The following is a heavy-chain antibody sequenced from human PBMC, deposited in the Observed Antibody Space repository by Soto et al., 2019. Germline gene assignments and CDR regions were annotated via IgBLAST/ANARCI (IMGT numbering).Heavy chain of an antibody. D-gene: IGHD3-16*01. CDR1: GVSISSGDYY. Sequence: SETLSLTCPFSGVSISSGDYYWSWIRQPPGKGLEWIGYIYYSGSTYYNPSLKSRVTISVDTSKNQFSLKLSSVTAADTAVYYCARAFLQNFDLWGRGTLVTVSS. J-gene: IGHJ2*01. CDR3: ARAFLQNFDL. CDR2: IYYSGST. V-gene: IGHV4-30-4*01.